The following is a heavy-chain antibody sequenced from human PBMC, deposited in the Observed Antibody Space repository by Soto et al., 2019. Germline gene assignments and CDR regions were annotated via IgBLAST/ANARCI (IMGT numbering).Heavy chain of an antibody. Sequence: QITLKESGPTLVKPTQTLTLTCTFSGFSFSAAGMGVGWIRQPPGKALEWLALIYWDDDKRFSPSLRSRLTSAKEPSKNHVVLTMTHMDPVDTATYSSVHSRCSGDCLQSYSSHYYDGRDVWGQGTTVTVSS. CDR1: GFSFSAAGMG. CDR2: IYWDDDK. D-gene: IGHD2-21*02. J-gene: IGHJ6*02. V-gene: IGHV2-5*02. CDR3: VHSRCSGDCLQSYSSHYYDGRDV.